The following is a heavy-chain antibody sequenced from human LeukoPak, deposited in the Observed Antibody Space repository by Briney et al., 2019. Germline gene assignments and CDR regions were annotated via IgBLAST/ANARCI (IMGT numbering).Heavy chain of an antibody. CDR2: IYYSGRP. D-gene: IGHD1-26*01. CDR3: ARRSDWFDP. CDR1: GGSTTSGTYY. J-gene: IGHJ5*02. Sequence: PSETLSLTCTVSGGSTTSGTYYWGWIRQPPGKGLEWIASIYYSGRPHYKPSLKSRVTISLDTSKNQFSLKLLSVTAADTAVYYCARRSDWFDPWGQGTLVTVSS. V-gene: IGHV4-39*01.